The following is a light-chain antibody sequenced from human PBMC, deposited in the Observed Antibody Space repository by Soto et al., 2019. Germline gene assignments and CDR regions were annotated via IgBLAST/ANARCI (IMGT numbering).Light chain of an antibody. CDR3: SSYTSTSTRV. Sequence: QPAPTQPAFVSGSPGQSITISCTGTSSDVGGYNYVSWYQHPPGKAPKLMISEVSNRPSGVSNRFSGSKSGNTASLTISGLQAEDEADYYCSSYTSTSTRVFGTGTRSPS. V-gene: IGLV2-14*01. CDR2: EVS. J-gene: IGLJ1*01. CDR1: SSDVGGYNY.